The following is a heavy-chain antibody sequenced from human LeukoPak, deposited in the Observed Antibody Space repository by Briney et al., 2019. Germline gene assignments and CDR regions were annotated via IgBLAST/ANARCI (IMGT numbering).Heavy chain of an antibody. D-gene: IGHD3-3*01. CDR3: ARDNYDFWSGYYTGSQNWFDP. Sequence: ASVKVSCKASGYTFTSYAMHWVHQAPGQRLEWMGWINAGNGNTKYSQKFQGRVTITRDTSASTAYMELSSLRSEDTAVYYCARDNYDFWSGYYTGSQNWFDPWGQGTLVTVSS. CDR1: GYTFTSYA. CDR2: INAGNGNT. V-gene: IGHV1-3*01. J-gene: IGHJ5*02.